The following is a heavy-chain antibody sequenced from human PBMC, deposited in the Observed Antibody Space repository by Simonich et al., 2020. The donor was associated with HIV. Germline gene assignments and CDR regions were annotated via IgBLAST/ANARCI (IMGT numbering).Heavy chain of an antibody. J-gene: IGHJ2*01. CDR1: GGSISSSSYY. CDR2: IYYIGST. CDR3: ARPGLAVAGPTYWYFDL. D-gene: IGHD6-19*01. Sequence: QVQLQESGPGLVKPSETLSLTCSVSGGSISSSSYYWGWIRQPPGKGLEWIGGIYYIGSTYYNPALKSRVTISVDTSKNQFSLNLSSVTAADTAVYYCARPGLAVAGPTYWYFDLWGRGTLVTVSS. V-gene: IGHV4-39*01.